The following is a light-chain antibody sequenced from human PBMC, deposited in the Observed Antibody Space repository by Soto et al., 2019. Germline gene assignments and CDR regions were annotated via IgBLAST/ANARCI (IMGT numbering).Light chain of an antibody. J-gene: IGKJ1*01. Sequence: DIVMTQSPDSLAVSLGERATINCKSSQSVLYSSNNKNYLAWYQQKPGQPPKLLIYWASTRESGVPDRFSGSGSGTYSTLSIRSLQAEDVAVYYCQQYYSTPQTFGQGTKVEIK. CDR2: WAS. CDR3: QQYYSTPQT. V-gene: IGKV4-1*01. CDR1: QSVLYSSNNKNY.